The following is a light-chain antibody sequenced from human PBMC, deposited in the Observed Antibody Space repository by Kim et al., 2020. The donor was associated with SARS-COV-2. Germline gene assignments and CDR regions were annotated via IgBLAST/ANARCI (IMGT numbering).Light chain of an antibody. CDR3: QVWDRSSDHWV. V-gene: IGLV3-21*04. J-gene: IGLJ3*02. CDR1: NMGSKS. Sequence: APGRTVRITCGGNNMGSKSVHWYQQKPGQAPVLVIYYDSDRPSGIPERFSGSNSGNTATLTISRVEAGDEADYYCQVWDRSSDHWVFGGGTQLTVL. CDR2: YDS.